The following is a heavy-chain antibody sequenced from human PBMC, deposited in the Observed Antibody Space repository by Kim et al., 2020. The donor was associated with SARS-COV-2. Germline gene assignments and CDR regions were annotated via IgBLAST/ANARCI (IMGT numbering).Heavy chain of an antibody. J-gene: IGHJ4*02. Sequence: DSLKGRFTISRDNAKNSLYLQMSSLRAEDTAVYYCARDPVAARPSYYFDFWGQGTLVTVSS. V-gene: IGHV3-21*01. D-gene: IGHD6-6*01. CDR3: ARDPVAARPSYYFDF.